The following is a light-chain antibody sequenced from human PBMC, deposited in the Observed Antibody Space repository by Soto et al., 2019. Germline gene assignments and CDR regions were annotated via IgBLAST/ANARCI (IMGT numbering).Light chain of an antibody. V-gene: IGKV3-15*01. CDR1: QSVSSN. CDR3: QQYHHWWT. J-gene: IGKJ1*01. CDR2: GAS. Sequence: EIVLTQSPATLSVSPGERATLSYRASQSVSSNLAWYQQKPGQAPRLLIYGASTRATGIPDRFTGSDSGTEFILTISSLQSEDFAVYYCQQYHHWWTFGQGTKVEIK.